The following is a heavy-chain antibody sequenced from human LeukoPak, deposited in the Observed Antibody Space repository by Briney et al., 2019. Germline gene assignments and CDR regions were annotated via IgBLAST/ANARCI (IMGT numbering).Heavy chain of an antibody. D-gene: IGHD3-16*01. J-gene: IGHJ3*02. CDR1: RFTFSNYN. CDR3: ARDLDYGPEAFDI. CDR2: ISSSGSYI. V-gene: IGHV3-21*01. Sequence: GGSLRLSCAASRFTFSNYNMNWVCQAPGKGLEWVSSISSSGSYIYYADSLKGRFTISRDNAKNSLYLQMNSLRAEDTAVYYCARDLDYGPEAFDIWGQGTMVTVSS.